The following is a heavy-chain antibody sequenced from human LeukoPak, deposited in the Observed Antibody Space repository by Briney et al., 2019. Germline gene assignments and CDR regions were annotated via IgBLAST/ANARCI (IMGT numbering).Heavy chain of an antibody. Sequence: GASVKVSCKASGYTFTGYYMHWVRQAPGQGLEWMGIINPSGGSTSYAQKFQGRVTMTRDTSTSTVYMELRSLRSDDTAVYYCARQEVGWRGLDPWGQGTLVTVSS. CDR1: GYTFTGYY. CDR3: ARQEVGWRGLDP. V-gene: IGHV1-46*01. D-gene: IGHD2-15*01. J-gene: IGHJ5*02. CDR2: INPSGGST.